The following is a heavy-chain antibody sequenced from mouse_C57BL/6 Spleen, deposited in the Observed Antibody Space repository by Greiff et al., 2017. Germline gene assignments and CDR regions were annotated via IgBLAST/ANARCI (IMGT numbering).Heavy chain of an antibody. Sequence: EVQLQQSGPGLVKPSQSLSLTCSVTGYSITSGYYWNWIRQFPGNKLEWMGYISYDGSNNYNPSLKNRISITRDTSKNQFFLKLNSVTTEDTATYYCASHYGNYWFAYWGQGTLVTVSA. J-gene: IGHJ3*01. D-gene: IGHD2-1*01. V-gene: IGHV3-6*01. CDR3: ASHYGNYWFAY. CDR2: ISYDGSN. CDR1: GYSITSGYY.